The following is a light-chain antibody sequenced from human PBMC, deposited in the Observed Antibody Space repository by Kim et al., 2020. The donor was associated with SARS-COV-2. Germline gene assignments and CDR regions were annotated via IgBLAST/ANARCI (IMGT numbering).Light chain of an antibody. J-gene: IGKJ4*01. CDR1: QDINNW. Sequence: DIQMTQSPSSVSASVGDRVTITCRASQDINNWLAWYQQKPGKAPKLLIHTASSLRAGVPSRFSGSGSGTDFALTISSLQPEDFATYYRQEGLTFPLTFRGGTKVDIK. V-gene: IGKV1-12*01. CDR3: QEGLTFPLT. CDR2: TAS.